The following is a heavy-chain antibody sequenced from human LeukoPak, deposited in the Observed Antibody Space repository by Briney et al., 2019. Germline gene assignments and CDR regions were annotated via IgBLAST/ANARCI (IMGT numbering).Heavy chain of an antibody. CDR2: IYYSGST. CDR1: GGSISSSSYY. CDR3: ARVWHSGYEIDY. D-gene: IGHD5-12*01. Sequence: SETLSLTCTVSGGSISSSSYYWGWIRQPPGKGLEWIGSIYYSGSTYYNPSLKSRVTISVDTSKNQFSLKLSSVTAADTAVYYCARVWHSGYEIDYWGQGTLVTVSS. V-gene: IGHV4-39*07. J-gene: IGHJ4*02.